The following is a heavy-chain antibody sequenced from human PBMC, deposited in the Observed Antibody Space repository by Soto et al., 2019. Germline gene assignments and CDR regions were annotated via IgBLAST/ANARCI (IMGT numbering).Heavy chain of an antibody. CDR3: ARPSPYYDVWSGYRSLSGMDV. CDR2: IIPIFGTA. J-gene: IGHJ6*02. D-gene: IGHD3-3*01. V-gene: IGHV1-69*06. Sequence: SVKVSCKASGGTFSSYAISWVRQAPGQGLEWMGGIIPIFGTANYAQKFQGRVTITADKSTSTAYMELSSLRSEDTAVYYCARPSPYYDVWSGYRSLSGMDVGGQGTTVTVSS. CDR1: GGTFSSYA.